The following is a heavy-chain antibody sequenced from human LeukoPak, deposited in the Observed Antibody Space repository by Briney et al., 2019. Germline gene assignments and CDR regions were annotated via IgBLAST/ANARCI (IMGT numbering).Heavy chain of an antibody. V-gene: IGHV1-69*01. CDR1: GGTFSSYA. CDR3: ASEGFGELPYY. Sequence: VASVKVSCKASGGTFSSYAISWVRQAPGQGLGWMGGIIPIFGTANYAQKFQGRVTITADESTCTAYMELSSLRSEDTAVYYCASEGFGELPYYWGQGTLVTVSS. D-gene: IGHD3-10*01. CDR2: IIPIFGTA. J-gene: IGHJ4*02.